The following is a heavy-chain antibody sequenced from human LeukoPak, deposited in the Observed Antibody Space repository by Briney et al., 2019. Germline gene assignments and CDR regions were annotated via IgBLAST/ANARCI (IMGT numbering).Heavy chain of an antibody. CDR3: ARGYYYGSGSYNY. Sequence: ASVKVSCKASGGTFSSYAISWVRQAPGQGLEWMGGIIPIFGTANYAQKFQGRVTITADESTSTAYMELSSLRSEDTAVYYCARGYYYGSGSYNYWGQGTLVTVSS. J-gene: IGHJ4*02. V-gene: IGHV1-69*13. CDR1: GGTFSSYA. D-gene: IGHD3-10*01. CDR2: IIPIFGTA.